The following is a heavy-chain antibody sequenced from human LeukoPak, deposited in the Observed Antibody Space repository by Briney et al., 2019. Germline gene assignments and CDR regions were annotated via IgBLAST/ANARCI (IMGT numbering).Heavy chain of an antibody. CDR3: ARVGMGYDSSGYYYEFDY. D-gene: IGHD3-22*01. CDR2: IYSGGST. J-gene: IGHJ4*02. CDR1: GFTVSSNY. V-gene: IGHV3-53*01. Sequence: HPGGSLRLSCAASGFTVSSNYMSWVRQAPGKGLEWVSDIYSGGSTYYADSVKGRFTISRDNSKNTLYLQMNSLRAEDTAVYYCARVGMGYDSSGYYYEFDYWGQGTLVTVSS.